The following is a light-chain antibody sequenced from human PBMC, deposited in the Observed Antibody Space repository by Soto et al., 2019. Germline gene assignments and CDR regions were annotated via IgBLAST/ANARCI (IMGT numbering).Light chain of an antibody. J-gene: IGLJ2*01. V-gene: IGLV2-14*01. CDR3: GSYTSSNTLV. CDR1: SSDVGGYNY. Sequence: QSALTQPASVSGSPGQSITISCTGTSSDVGGYNYVSWYQQYPGKAPKLMIYEVTNRPSGVSNRFSGSKSGNTASLTISGLQAEDEADYYCGSYTSSNTLVFGGRTQLTVL. CDR2: EVT.